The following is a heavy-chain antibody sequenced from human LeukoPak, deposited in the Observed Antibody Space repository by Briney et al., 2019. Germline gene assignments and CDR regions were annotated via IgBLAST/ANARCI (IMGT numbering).Heavy chain of an antibody. Sequence: GGSLRLSCTASEFTIGDYAMSWVRQAPGKGLEWVGFIRSKAYGGTTEYAASVKGRFTISRDDSKSIAYLQMNSLKTEDTAVYYCTRVGTFDYWGQGTLVTVSS. V-gene: IGHV3-49*04. CDR1: EFTIGDYA. CDR3: TRVGTFDY. CDR2: IRSKAYGGTT. J-gene: IGHJ4*02.